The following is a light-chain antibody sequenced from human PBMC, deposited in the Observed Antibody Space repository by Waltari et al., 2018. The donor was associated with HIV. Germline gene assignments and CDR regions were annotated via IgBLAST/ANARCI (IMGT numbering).Light chain of an antibody. CDR3: AAWDDRLSGRL. J-gene: IGLJ2*01. V-gene: IGLV1-47*01. CDR2: RNS. CDR1: NCTVSNND. Sequence: SLLPDPRPVYGTPTQRGNIAVSGSNCTVSNNDVCWYQQVPGLAPKLLIYRNSQRPSGVPERFSGSKAGTAASMAISGLRTEDEGDYYCAAWDDRLSGRLFGGATKVTVL.